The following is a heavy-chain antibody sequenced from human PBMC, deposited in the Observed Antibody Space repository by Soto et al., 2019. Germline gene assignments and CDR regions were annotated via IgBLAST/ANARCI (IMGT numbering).Heavy chain of an antibody. D-gene: IGHD3-3*01. J-gene: IGHJ4*02. V-gene: IGHV3-23*01. CDR2: ISGSGGST. CDR1: GFTFSSYA. Sequence: PGGSLRLSCGVSGFTFSSYAMRWVRQAPGKGLEWVSAISGSGGSTYYADSVKGRFTISRDNSKNTLYLQMNSLRAEDTAVYYCAKDLLWSGYYKTPGGEGGYWGQGTLVTVSS. CDR3: AKDLLWSGYYKTPGGEGGY.